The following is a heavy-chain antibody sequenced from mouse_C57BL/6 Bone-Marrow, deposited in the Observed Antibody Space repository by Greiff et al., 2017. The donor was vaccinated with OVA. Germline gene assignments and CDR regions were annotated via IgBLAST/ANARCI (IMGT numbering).Heavy chain of an antibody. D-gene: IGHD4-1*02. V-gene: IGHV1-61*01. J-gene: IGHJ2*01. CDR3: ARQLFFDY. CDR2: IYSSDSET. Sequence: VQLQQSGAELVRPGSSVKLSCKASGYTFTSYWMDWVKQRPGQGLEWIGNIYSSDSETHYNQKFKDKATLTVDKSSSTAYMQLSSLTSEDSAVYYCARQLFFDYWGQGTTLTVSS. CDR1: GYTFTSYW.